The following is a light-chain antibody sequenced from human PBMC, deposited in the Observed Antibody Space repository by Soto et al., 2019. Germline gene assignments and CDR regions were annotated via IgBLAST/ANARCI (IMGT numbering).Light chain of an antibody. CDR3: AAWDDTLSGHVV. V-gene: IGLV1-47*01. Sequence: QAVVTQPPSASGTPGQRVTISCSGSSSNIGSNYVYWYQQLPGTAPKLLIYRNNQRPSGVPDRFSGSKSGTSASLAISGLRSDDEADYYCAAWDDTLSGHVVFGGGTQLTVL. J-gene: IGLJ2*01. CDR1: SSNIGSNY. CDR2: RNN.